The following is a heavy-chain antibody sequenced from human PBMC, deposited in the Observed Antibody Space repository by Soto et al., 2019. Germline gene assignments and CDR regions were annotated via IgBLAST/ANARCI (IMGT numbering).Heavy chain of an antibody. CDR3: ESGSSSSYYYYGMDV. CDR2: ISYDGSNK. Sequence: PGGSLRLSCAASGFTFSSYAMHWVRQAPGKGLEWVAVISYDGSNKYYADSVKGRFTISRDNSKNTLYLQMNSLRAEDTAVYYCESGSSSSYYYYGMDVWGQGTTVNV. CDR1: GFTFSSYA. J-gene: IGHJ6*02. V-gene: IGHV3-30-3*01. D-gene: IGHD6-6*01.